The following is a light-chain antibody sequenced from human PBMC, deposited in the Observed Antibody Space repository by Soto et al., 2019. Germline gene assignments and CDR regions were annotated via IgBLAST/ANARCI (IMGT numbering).Light chain of an antibody. J-gene: IGKJ1*01. CDR3: QQYESYST. CDR2: RAS. V-gene: IGKV1-5*03. CDR1: QSIRNW. Sequence: EIQMTQSPSTLSASVGGRVTITCRASQSIRNWLAWYQQKPGKAPKLLIQRASSLESGVPARFSGSGSGTEFTLTISSLQPDDFATYYCQQYESYSTFGQGTMVDIK.